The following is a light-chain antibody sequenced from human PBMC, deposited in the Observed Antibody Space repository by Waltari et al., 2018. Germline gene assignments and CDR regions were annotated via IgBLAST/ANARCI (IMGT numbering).Light chain of an antibody. V-gene: IGKV3-15*01. CDR3: QQYDDWPRT. CDR1: QSVGTS. Sequence: EIVMTQSPASMSVSPGDRVTLSCRASQSVGTSLAWYQQRPGRAPRPLVYRASTRASDIPARFSGSGSGTDFTLSISTLQSEDFAVYYCQQYDDWPRTFGQGTKVEIK. J-gene: IGKJ1*01. CDR2: RAS.